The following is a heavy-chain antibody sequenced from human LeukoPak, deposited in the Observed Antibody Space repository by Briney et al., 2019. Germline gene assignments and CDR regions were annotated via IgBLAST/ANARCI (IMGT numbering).Heavy chain of an antibody. CDR1: GGSFSGYY. V-gene: IGHV4-34*01. CDR3: ARGALYGDYHY. J-gene: IGHJ4*02. D-gene: IGHD4-17*01. CDR2: INHSGST. Sequence: SETLSLTCAVYGGSFSGYYWSWTRQPPGKGLEWIGEINHSGSTNYNPSLKSRVTISVDTSKNQFSLRLSSVTAADTAVYYCARGALYGDYHYWGQGTLVTVSS.